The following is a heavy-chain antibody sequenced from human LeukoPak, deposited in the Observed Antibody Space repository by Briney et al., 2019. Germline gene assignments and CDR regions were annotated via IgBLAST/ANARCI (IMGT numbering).Heavy chain of an antibody. V-gene: IGHV3-15*07. CDR3: TTDWDYGSGSYGYGMDV. J-gene: IGHJ6*02. Sequence: GGSLRLSCAASGFTFSNAWMNWVRHGPGKGLEWVGRIKSRSDGGTTDYAALVKGRFTISKEDSKNTQYLQMNSLKTEDTAVYYCTTDWDYGSGSYGYGMDVWGLGTTVTVSS. D-gene: IGHD3-10*01. CDR2: IKSRSDGGTT. CDR1: GFTFSNAW.